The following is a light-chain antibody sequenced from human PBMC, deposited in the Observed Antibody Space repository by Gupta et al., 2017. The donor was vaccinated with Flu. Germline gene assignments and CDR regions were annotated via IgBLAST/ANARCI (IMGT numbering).Light chain of an antibody. V-gene: IGKV1-12*01. CDR2: EAS. Sequence: DIRMTQSPSSMSASVGDRVTITCRASQDISNWLAWYQQRPGKAPKLLIYEASTLQSGVPSRFSGRGSGTDFTLTISSLQPEDFATYICQQGYTFPLTFGPGTKVEI. CDR3: QQGYTFPLT. CDR1: QDISNW. J-gene: IGKJ3*01.